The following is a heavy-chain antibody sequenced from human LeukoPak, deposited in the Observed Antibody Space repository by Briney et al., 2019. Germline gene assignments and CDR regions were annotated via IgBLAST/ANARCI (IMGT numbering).Heavy chain of an antibody. Sequence: ASVKVSCKASGYTFTGYCMHWARQAPGQGLEWMGWINPNSGGTNYAQKFQGRVTMTRDTSISTAYMELSRLRSDDTAVYYCASMGKWELLYYFDYWGQGTLVTVSS. D-gene: IGHD1-26*01. CDR2: INPNSGGT. CDR3: ASMGKWELLYYFDY. CDR1: GYTFTGYC. V-gene: IGHV1-2*02. J-gene: IGHJ4*02.